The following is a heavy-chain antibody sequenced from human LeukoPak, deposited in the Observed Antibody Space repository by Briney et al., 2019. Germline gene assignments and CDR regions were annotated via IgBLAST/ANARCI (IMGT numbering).Heavy chain of an antibody. Sequence: ASVKVSCKASGYTFTSYGISWVRQAPGQGLEWMGWISAYNGNTNYAQKLQGRVTMTTDTSTSTAYVELRSLRSDDTAVYYCASSGSSGWYDYWGQGTLVTVSS. CDR2: ISAYNGNT. J-gene: IGHJ4*02. D-gene: IGHD6-19*01. V-gene: IGHV1-18*01. CDR1: GYTFTSYG. CDR3: ASSGSSGWYDY.